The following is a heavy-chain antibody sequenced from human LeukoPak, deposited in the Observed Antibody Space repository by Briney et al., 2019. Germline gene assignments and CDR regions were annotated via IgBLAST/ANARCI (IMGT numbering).Heavy chain of an antibody. CDR3: ARAPNDSGDPGGYYFDY. J-gene: IGHJ4*02. D-gene: IGHD4-17*01. Sequence: SETLSLTCTVSGGSISSYYWSWIRQPPGKGLEWIGYIYYSGSTNYNPSLKSRVTISVDTSKNQFSLKLSSVTAADTAVYYCARAPNDSGDPGGYYFDYWGQGTLVTVSS. CDR1: GGSISSYY. CDR2: IYYSGST. V-gene: IGHV4-59*01.